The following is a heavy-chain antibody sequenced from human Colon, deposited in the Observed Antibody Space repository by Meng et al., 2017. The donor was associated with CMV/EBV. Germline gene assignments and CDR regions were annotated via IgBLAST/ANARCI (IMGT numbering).Heavy chain of an antibody. V-gene: IGHV2-70D*14. D-gene: IGHD1-26*01. J-gene: IGHJ4*02. CDR1: GFSLTTSGMR. Sequence: SGPTLVKPTQTLTLTCTFSGFSLTTSGMRVSWIRQPPGKALEWLARIDWDDDKFYNTSLKTRLTISKDTSKNQVVLTMTNMDPVDTATYYCARIASGTFHFDYWGQGTLVTVSS. CDR3: ARIASGTFHFDY. CDR2: IDWDDDK.